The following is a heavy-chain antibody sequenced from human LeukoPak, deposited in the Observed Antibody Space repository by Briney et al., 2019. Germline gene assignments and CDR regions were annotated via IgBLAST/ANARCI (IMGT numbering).Heavy chain of an antibody. J-gene: IGHJ3*02. D-gene: IGHD2-2*01. CDR1: GGSISSSSYY. CDR2: IYYSGST. Sequence: NPSETLSLTCTVSGGSISSSSYYWGWIRQPPGKGLEWIGSIYYSGSTYYNPSLKSRVTISVDTSKNQFSLKLSSVTAADTAVYYCARPVDCSSTSCSPADAFDIWGQGTMVTVSS. CDR3: ARPVDCSSTSCSPADAFDI. V-gene: IGHV4-39*01.